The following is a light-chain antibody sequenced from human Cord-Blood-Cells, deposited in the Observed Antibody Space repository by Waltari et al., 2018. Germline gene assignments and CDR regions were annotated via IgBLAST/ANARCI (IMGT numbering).Light chain of an antibody. CDR1: QSISSW. Sequence: SVTITCRASQSISSWLAWYQQKPGKAPKLLIYKASSLESGVPSRFSGSGSGTEFTLTISSLQPDDFATYYCQQYNSYWYTFGQGTKLEIK. CDR2: KAS. J-gene: IGKJ2*01. V-gene: IGKV1-5*03. CDR3: QQYNSYWYT.